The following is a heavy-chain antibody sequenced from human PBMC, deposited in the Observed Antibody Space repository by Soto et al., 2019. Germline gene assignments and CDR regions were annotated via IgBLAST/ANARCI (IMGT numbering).Heavy chain of an antibody. CDR1: GFTFTNFG. D-gene: IGHD6-13*01. V-gene: IGHV3-30*18. CDR3: AKSVSSTWYLGVDS. J-gene: IGHJ4*02. CDR2: ISYDGSDK. Sequence: GGSLRLSCAASGFTFTNFGIHWVRQAPGKGLEWVAVISYDGSDKYYSDSVKGRFTISRDNSRNTLFLQMNSLRADDTAVYYCAKSVSSTWYLGVDSWGQGTLVTVSS.